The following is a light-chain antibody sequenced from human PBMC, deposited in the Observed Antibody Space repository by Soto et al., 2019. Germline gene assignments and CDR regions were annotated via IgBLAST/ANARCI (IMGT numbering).Light chain of an antibody. CDR3: QQYNSYWT. CDR1: QSISSW. V-gene: IGKV1-5*01. CDR2: DAS. Sequence: DIQVRHCPATRSASVGDRVTITGRASQSISSWLAWYQQKPGKAPKLLIYDASSLESGVPSRFSGSGSGTEFTLTISSLQTDDFATYYCQQYNSYWTFGQGTKVDIK. J-gene: IGKJ1*01.